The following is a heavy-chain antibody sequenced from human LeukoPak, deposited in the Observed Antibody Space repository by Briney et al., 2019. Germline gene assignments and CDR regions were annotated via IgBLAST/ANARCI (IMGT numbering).Heavy chain of an antibody. Sequence: GGSLRLSCAASGFTFSSYWMSWVRQAPGKGLEWVANIKQDGSEKYYVDSVKGRFTISRDNAKNSLYLQMNSLRAEDTAVYYCTHSSNWNSLDYWGQGTLVTVSS. V-gene: IGHV3-7*01. CDR2: IKQDGSEK. J-gene: IGHJ4*02. CDR1: GFTFSSYW. CDR3: THSSNWNSLDY. D-gene: IGHD1/OR15-1a*01.